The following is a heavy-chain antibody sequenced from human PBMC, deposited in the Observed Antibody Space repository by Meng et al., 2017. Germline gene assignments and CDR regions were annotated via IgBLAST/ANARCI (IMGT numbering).Heavy chain of an antibody. CDR2: ISSGGGDT. D-gene: IGHD3-22*01. J-gene: IGHJ6*02. Sequence: GGSLRLSCTASGFTFNSYALNWVRQAPGKGLEWVSFISSGGGDTFYADSVKGRFTISRDNSKNTVYLQMNSLRAEDTAVYYCARDIYYDSSGYYSYPPYYYGMDVWGQGTTVTVSS. CDR1: GFTFNSYA. V-gene: IGHV3-23*01. CDR3: ARDIYYDSSGYYSYPPYYYGMDV.